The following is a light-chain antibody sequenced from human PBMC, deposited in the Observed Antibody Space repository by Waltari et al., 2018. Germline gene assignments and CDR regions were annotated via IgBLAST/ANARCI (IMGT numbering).Light chain of an antibody. CDR3: HQYNNWPET. Sequence: EIVMTQSPATLSVSPGERATLSCRASQSFTTNLAWYQHKPGQAPRLLIYGASTRATCVPARFSGSGSGTEFTLTISSLQSEDFAVYFCHQYNNWPETFGQGTKVEIK. J-gene: IGKJ1*01. CDR1: QSFTTN. CDR2: GAS. V-gene: IGKV3-15*01.